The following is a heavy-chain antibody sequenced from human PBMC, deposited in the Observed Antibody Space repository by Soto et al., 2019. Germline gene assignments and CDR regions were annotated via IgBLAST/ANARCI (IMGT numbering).Heavy chain of an antibody. CDR2: INAGNGNT. D-gene: IGHD3-22*01. J-gene: IGHJ4*02. Sequence: QVQLVQSGAEVKKPGASVKVSCKASGYTFTSYAMHWVRQAPGQRLEWMGWINAGNGNTKYSQKFQGRVTITRDTSASTAYMELSSLRSEDTAVYYCARDALGDYYDSSGPFDYWGQGTLVTVSS. CDR3: ARDALGDYYDSSGPFDY. CDR1: GYTFTSYA. V-gene: IGHV1-3*01.